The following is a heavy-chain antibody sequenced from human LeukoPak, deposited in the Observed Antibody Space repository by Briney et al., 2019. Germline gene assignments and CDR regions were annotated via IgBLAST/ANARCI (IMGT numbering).Heavy chain of an antibody. Sequence: GGSLRLSCAASGFTFSNSPMNWVRQAPGKGLEWVSAISGSGGSTYYADSVKGRFTISRDNSKNTLYLQMNSLRAEDTAVYYCAKVLERITMIVVVPFDYWGQGTLVTVSS. CDR2: ISGSGGST. V-gene: IGHV3-23*01. D-gene: IGHD3-22*01. CDR3: AKVLERITMIVVVPFDY. J-gene: IGHJ4*02. CDR1: GFTFSNSP.